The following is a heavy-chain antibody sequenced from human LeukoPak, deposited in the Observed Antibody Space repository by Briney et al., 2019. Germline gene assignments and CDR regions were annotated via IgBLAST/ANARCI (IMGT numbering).Heavy chain of an antibody. CDR3: ARGKYDYDSSGHFDY. Sequence: ASVKVSCKASGYTLTSYYMHWVRQAPGQGLEWMGIINPSGGSTSYAQKFQGRVTMTRDMSTSTVYMELSSLRSEDMAVYYCARGKYDYDSSGHFDYWGQGTLVTVSS. CDR1: GYTLTSYY. J-gene: IGHJ4*02. D-gene: IGHD3-22*01. CDR2: INPSGGST. V-gene: IGHV1-46*01.